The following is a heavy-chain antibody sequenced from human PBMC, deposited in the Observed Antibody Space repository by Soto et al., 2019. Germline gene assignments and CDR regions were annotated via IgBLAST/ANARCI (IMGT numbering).Heavy chain of an antibody. CDR1: GYTFTSYG. CDR2: ISAYNGNT. V-gene: IGHV1-18*04. Sequence: ASVKVSCKASGYTFTSYGISWVRQAPGQGLEWMGWISAYNGNTNYAQKLQGRVTMTTDTSTSTAYMELRSLRSDDTAVYYCAREISIAARYSYYYGMDVWGQGTTVTVSS. CDR3: AREISIAARYSYYYGMDV. D-gene: IGHD6-6*01. J-gene: IGHJ6*02.